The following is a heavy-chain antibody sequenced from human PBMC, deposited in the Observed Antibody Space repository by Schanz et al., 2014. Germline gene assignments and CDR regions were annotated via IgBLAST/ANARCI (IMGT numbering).Heavy chain of an antibody. V-gene: IGHV3-30*02. J-gene: IGHJ3*02. D-gene: IGHD3-10*01. CDR3: ARDPGSSAFDI. CDR2: IRFDASAK. Sequence: QVQLVESGGGVVQPGGSLRLSCAASGFSFSGYGMHWVRQAPGKGLEWVAYIRFDASAKYYGDSVKGRFTISRDNAKNSLFLQMDSLRAEDMAVYFCARDPGSSAFDIWGQGTMVTVSS. CDR1: GFSFSGYG.